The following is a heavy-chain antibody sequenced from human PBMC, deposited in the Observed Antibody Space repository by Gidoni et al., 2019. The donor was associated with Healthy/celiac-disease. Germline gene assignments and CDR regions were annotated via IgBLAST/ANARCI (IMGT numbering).Heavy chain of an antibody. D-gene: IGHD3-3*01. CDR2: INHSGST. CDR3: ARAEIDDFWSGVRAFDI. J-gene: IGHJ3*02. Sequence: QVQLQQWGPGLLKPSATLSLTCAVYGGSFSVYYWSWIRQPPGKGLEWIGEINHSGSTNYNPSLKSRVTISVDTSKNQFSLELSSVTAADTAVYYCARAEIDDFWSGVRAFDIWGQGTMVTVSS. V-gene: IGHV4-34*01. CDR1: GGSFSVYY.